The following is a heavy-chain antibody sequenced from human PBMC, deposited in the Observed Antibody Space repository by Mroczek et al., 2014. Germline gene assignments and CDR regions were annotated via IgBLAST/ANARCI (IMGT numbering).Heavy chain of an antibody. Sequence: VQLVQSGAEVKKPGESLKISCKGSGYSFTSYWIGWVRQMPGKGLEWMGIIYPGDSDTRYSPSFQGQVTISADKSISTAYLQWSSLKASDTAMYYCARQAYCGGDCSNAFDIWGQGTMVTVSS. J-gene: IGHJ3*02. CDR3: ARQAYCGGDCSNAFDI. V-gene: IGHV5-51*01. D-gene: IGHD2-21*02. CDR1: GYSFTSYW. CDR2: IYPGDSDT.